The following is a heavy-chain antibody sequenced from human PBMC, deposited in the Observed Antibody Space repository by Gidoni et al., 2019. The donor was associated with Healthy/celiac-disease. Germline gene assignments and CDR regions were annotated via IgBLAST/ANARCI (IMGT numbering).Heavy chain of an antibody. J-gene: IGHJ4*02. CDR2: ISGSGGST. Sequence: EVQLLESGGGLVQPGGSLRLSWAASDLPSGSYAMRWVRQAPGKGLEWVSAISGSGGSTYYADSVKGRFTISRDNSKNTLYLQMNSLRAEDTAVYYCAKDRVWGPTGESDYWGQGTLVTVSS. D-gene: IGHD7-27*01. V-gene: IGHV3-23*01. CDR1: DLPSGSYA. CDR3: AKDRVWGPTGESDY.